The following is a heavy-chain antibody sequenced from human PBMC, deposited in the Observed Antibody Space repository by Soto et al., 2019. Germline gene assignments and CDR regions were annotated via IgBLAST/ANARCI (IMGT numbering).Heavy chain of an antibody. V-gene: IGHV3-33*01. CDR3: ARDSTNKVVDRNWFDP. Sequence: PGGSLRLSCAASGFTFSSYGMHWVRQAPGKGLEWVAVIWYDGSNKYYADSVKGRFTISRDNSKNTLYLQMNSLRAEDTAVYYCARDSTNKVVDRNWFDPWGQGTLVTVSS. CDR1: GFTFSSYG. CDR2: IWYDGSNK. J-gene: IGHJ5*02. D-gene: IGHD2-15*01.